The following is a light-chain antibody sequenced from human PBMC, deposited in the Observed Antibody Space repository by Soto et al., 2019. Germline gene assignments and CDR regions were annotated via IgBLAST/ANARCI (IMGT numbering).Light chain of an antibody. CDR3: QQYNTYPII. CDR2: KAS. CDR1: QSISDW. Sequence: DIQMTQSPSTLSASVGDRVTITCRASQSISDWLAWYQQKPGKAPKLLIYKASGLESGVPSRFSGSGSGTEFTLTITSLQPDDFSTYYCQQYNTYPIIFGQWTRLEIK. V-gene: IGKV1-5*03. J-gene: IGKJ5*01.